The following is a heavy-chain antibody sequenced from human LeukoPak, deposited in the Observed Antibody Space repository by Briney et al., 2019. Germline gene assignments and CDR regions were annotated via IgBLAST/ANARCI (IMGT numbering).Heavy chain of an antibody. CDR1: GGSISSYY. Sequence: SETLSLTCTVSGGSISSYYWSWIRQPAGKGLEWIGRIYTSGSTNYNPSLKSRVTISVDTSRNQFSLKLSSVTAADTAVYYCARGGYYGSGNDFRFDPWGQGTLVTVSS. J-gene: IGHJ5*02. V-gene: IGHV4-4*07. D-gene: IGHD3-10*01. CDR3: ARGGYYGSGNDFRFDP. CDR2: IYTSGST.